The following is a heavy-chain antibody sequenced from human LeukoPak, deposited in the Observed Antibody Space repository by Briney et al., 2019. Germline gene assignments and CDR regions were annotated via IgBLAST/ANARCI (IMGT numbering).Heavy chain of an antibody. CDR3: ARQPENYDILTGYRLWYFDL. D-gene: IGHD3-9*01. Sequence: SETLSLTCAVYGGSFSSYYWGWIRQPPGKGLEWIGSIYYSGSTYYNPSLKSRVTISVDTSKNQFSLKLSSVTAADTAVYYCARQPENYDILTGYRLWYFDLWGRGTLVTVSS. CDR2: IYYSGST. J-gene: IGHJ2*01. V-gene: IGHV4-39*01. CDR1: GGSFSSYY.